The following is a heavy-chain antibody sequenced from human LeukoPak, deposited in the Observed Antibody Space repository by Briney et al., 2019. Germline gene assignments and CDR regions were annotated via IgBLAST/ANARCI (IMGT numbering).Heavy chain of an antibody. CDR3: AKLGYYDSSGYTFDY. V-gene: IGHV4-61*08. J-gene: IGHJ4*02. Sequence: SQTLSLTCTVSGGSISSGDYYWSWIRQPPGKGLEWIGYIYNSGSTNYNPSLKSRVTISVDTSKNQFSLKLTSVTAADTAVYYCAKLGYYDSSGYTFDYWGQGTLVTVSS. D-gene: IGHD3-22*01. CDR2: IYNSGST. CDR1: GGSISSGDYY.